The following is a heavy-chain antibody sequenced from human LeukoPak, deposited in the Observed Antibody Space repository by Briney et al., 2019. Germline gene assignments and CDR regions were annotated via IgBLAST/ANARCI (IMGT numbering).Heavy chain of an antibody. Sequence: GGTLRLSCAASGFTFSSYNMNWVRQAPGRGLEWVSFISSSSSSYIYYADSVKGRFTISRDNAKNSLYLQMNSLRAEDTAVYYCARAPGYRSFLDYWGQGTQVTVSS. CDR3: ARAPGYRSFLDY. V-gene: IGHV3-21*01. CDR1: GFTFSSYN. CDR2: ISSSSSSYI. J-gene: IGHJ4*02. D-gene: IGHD6-13*01.